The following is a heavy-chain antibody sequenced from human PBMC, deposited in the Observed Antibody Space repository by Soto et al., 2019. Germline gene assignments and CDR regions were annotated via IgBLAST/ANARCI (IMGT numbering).Heavy chain of an antibody. V-gene: IGHV6-1*01. CDR2: TYYRSRWYN. CDR1: GDSVSSNSAA. D-gene: IGHD6-19*01. J-gene: IGHJ4*02. Sequence: SQTLSLTCAISGDSVSSNSAAWNWIRLSPSRGLEWLARTYYRSRWYNDYAVSVRSRITVNPDTSKNQFSLQLTSVTPEDTAVYYCARFRALIAVAGQGDYWGQGTLVTVSS. CDR3: ARFRALIAVAGQGDY.